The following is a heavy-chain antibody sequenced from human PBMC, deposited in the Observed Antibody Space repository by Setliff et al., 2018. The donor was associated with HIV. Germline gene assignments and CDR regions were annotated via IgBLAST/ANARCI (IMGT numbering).Heavy chain of an antibody. Sequence: TLSLTCAVSGGSISGSNWWSWVRQPPGKGLEWIGEIYHGGSSNYNPSLNSRVTISVDKSKNQFSLNLNSVTAADSAVYYCGRGEDYGSGTVYMDVWGKGTTVTVSS. V-gene: IGHV4-4*02. CDR1: GGSISGSNW. CDR3: GRGEDYGSGTVYMDV. CDR2: IYHGGSS. J-gene: IGHJ6*03. D-gene: IGHD3-10*01.